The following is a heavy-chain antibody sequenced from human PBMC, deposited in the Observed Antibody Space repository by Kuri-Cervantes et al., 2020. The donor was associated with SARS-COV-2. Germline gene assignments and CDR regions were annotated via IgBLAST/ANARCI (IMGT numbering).Heavy chain of an antibody. CDR3: ARRIDTAMVPNYYYGMDV. J-gene: IGHJ6*02. D-gene: IGHD5-18*01. CDR1: GYTFTGYY. CDR2: INPNSGGT. Sequence: ASVKVSCKASGYTFTGYYMHWVRQAPGQGLEWMGRINPNSGGTNYAQKFQGRVTITADKSTSTAYMELSSLRSEDTAVYYCARRIDTAMVPNYYYGMDVWGQGTTVTVSS. V-gene: IGHV1-2*06.